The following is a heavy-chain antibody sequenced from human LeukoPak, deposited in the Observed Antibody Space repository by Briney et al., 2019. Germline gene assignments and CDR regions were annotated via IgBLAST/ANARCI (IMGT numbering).Heavy chain of an antibody. V-gene: IGHV3-64*01. CDR3: AREFRGARNYAFDI. J-gene: IGHJ3*02. CDR1: GFTFSGYA. CDR2: ISSNGGST. D-gene: IGHD1-14*01. Sequence: GGSLRLSCAASGFTFSGYAMHWVRQAPGKGLEYVSAISSNGGSTYYANSVKGRFTISRDNSKNTLYLQMGSLRAEDMAVYYCAREFRGARNYAFDIWGQGTMVTVSS.